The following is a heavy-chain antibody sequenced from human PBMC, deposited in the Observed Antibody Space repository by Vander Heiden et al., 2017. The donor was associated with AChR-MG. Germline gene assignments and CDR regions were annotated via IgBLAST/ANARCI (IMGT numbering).Heavy chain of an antibody. CDR3: AREGLECSAFDI. J-gene: IGHJ3*02. Sequence: QVQLVESGGGVVQPGRSLRLSCAASGFTFSSYAMHWVRQAPGKGLEWVAVISYDGSNKYYADAVKGRFTISRDNSKKTLYLQMKSMRAEDTAVYYFAREGLECSAFDIWGQGTMVTVSS. CDR2: ISYDGSNK. V-gene: IGHV3-30-3*01. CDR1: GFTFSSYA. D-gene: IGHD3-10*02.